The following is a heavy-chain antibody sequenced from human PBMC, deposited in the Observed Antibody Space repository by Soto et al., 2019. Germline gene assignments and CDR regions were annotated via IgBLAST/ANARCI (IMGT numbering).Heavy chain of an antibody. Sequence: PSETLSLTCTVSGGSISSGGYYWSWIRQHPGKGLEWIGYIYYSGTAYFSPSLATRVTFHVDTSKNQFSLTLYSVTAADTAVYYCARITGRHLDYWGQGILVTVSS. CDR1: GGSISSGGYY. CDR3: ARITGRHLDY. V-gene: IGHV4-31*03. CDR2: IYYSGTA. J-gene: IGHJ4*02. D-gene: IGHD1-20*01.